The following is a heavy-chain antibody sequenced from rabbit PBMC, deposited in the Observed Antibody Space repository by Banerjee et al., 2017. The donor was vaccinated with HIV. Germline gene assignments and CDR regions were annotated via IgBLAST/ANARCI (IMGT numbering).Heavy chain of an antibody. CDR3: ARDSAWGFGL. CDR2: IDPVFGST. J-gene: IGHJ4*01. V-gene: IGHV1S47*01. Sequence: QEQLVESGGGLVQPGGSLKLSCKASGFDFSSYGVSWVRQAPGKGLEWIGYIDPVFGSTYYASWVNGRFTISSHNAQNTLYLQLNSLTAADTATYFCARDSAWGFGLWGPGTLVTVS. D-gene: IGHD4-1*01. CDR1: GFDFSSYG.